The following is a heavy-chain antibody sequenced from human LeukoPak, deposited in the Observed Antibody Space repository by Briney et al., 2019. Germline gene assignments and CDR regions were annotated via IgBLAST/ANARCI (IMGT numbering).Heavy chain of an antibody. CDR3: AKGGEKRGVNVRFDP. V-gene: IGHV5-51*01. CDR1: GYSFTSYW. CDR2: IYPGDSDT. D-gene: IGHD3-10*01. Sequence: GESLKISCKGSGYSFTSYWIGWVRQMPGKGLEWMGIIYPGDSDTRYSPSFQGQVTISRDNSKNTLYLQMNSLRAEDTAVYYCAKGGEKRGVNVRFDPWGQGTLVTVSS. J-gene: IGHJ5*02.